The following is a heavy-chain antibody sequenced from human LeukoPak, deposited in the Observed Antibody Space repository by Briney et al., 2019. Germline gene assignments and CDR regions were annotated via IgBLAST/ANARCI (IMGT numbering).Heavy chain of an antibody. CDR3: ARDNSPSDGYILFDD. CDR1: GFTLSSYS. D-gene: IGHD5-24*01. CDR2: IDSDTYGNTI. J-gene: IGHJ5*02. Sequence: GGSLRLSCAASGFTLSSYSMNWVRQAPGKGLEWISYIDSDTYGNTIYYPHTVKGRFTISRDNAKNSLYLQVDSLRDEDTAVYYCARDNSPSDGYILFDDWGQGTLVTVSS. V-gene: IGHV3-48*02.